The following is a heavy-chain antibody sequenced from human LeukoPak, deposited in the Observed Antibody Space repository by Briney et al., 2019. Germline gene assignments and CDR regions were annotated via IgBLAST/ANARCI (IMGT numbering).Heavy chain of an antibody. D-gene: IGHD5-24*01. CDR2: MSYDGTSE. J-gene: IGHJ4*02. Sequence: AGGSLRLSCAASGFTFSSYAMHWVRQAPGKGLEWVAVMSYDGTSEYYADSVRGRFTISRDHSQNMLHLQMNSLRDEDTALYYCVRDQRDGKNLAYHFDFWGQGTLVTVSS. CDR1: GFTFSSYA. CDR3: VRDQRDGKNLAYHFDF. V-gene: IGHV3-30-3*01.